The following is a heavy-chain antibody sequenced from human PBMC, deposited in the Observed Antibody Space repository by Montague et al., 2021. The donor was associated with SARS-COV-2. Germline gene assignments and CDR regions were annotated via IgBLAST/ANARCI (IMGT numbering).Heavy chain of an antibody. J-gene: IGHJ6*02. CDR2: INHSGST. D-gene: IGHD2-2*01. CDR3: ARVRAVPAAMRIFTLGRSYYGMDV. Sequence: SETLSLTCAVYGGSFSGYYWSWICQPPGKGLEWIGEINHSGSTNYNPSLKSRVTISVDTSKSQFSLNMSSVTAADTAVYYCARVRAVPAAMRIFTLGRSYYGMDVWGQGTTVTVSS. CDR1: GGSFSGYY. V-gene: IGHV4-34*01.